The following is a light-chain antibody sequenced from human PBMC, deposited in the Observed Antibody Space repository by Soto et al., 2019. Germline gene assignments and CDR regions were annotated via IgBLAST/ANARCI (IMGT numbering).Light chain of an antibody. V-gene: IGLV1-44*01. J-gene: IGLJ3*02. CDR3: ASWDDSLNGPV. CDR2: SNN. Sequence: QSALTQPPSASGTPGQKVTISCSGGNSNIGSNPVNWYQQVPGTAPRLLIYSNNQWPSGVPDRFSGSKSGTSASLAISGFQSEDEADYYCASWDDSLNGPVFGGGTKVTVL. CDR1: NSNIGSNP.